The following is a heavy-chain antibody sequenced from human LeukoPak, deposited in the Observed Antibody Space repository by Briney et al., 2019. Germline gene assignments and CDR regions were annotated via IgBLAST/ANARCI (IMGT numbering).Heavy chain of an antibody. V-gene: IGHV3-30*02. CDR1: GFSLSSFG. CDR3: ARMSGSHIDY. Sequence: GGSLRLSCAASGFSLSSFGMHWVRQVPGKGLEWVAFIRYDGGTENYADSVKGRFTISRDNSKNTLDLQMDSLRAEDTAVYYCARMSGSHIDYWGQGTLVTVSS. CDR2: IRYDGGTE. D-gene: IGHD1-26*01. J-gene: IGHJ4*02.